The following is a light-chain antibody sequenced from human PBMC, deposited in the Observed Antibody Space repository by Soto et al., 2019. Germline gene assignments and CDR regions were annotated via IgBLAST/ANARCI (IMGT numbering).Light chain of an antibody. V-gene: IGLV1-44*01. CDR2: SNN. Sequence: QSALTQPPSASGTPGQRVTISCSGSSSNIGSNTVNWYQQLPGTAPKLLIYSNNQRPSGVPDRFSGSKSGTSASLAISGLQSEDEADYYCAAWDDSRNGVVFGGGTKLTVL. CDR3: AAWDDSRNGVV. J-gene: IGLJ2*01. CDR1: SSNIGSNT.